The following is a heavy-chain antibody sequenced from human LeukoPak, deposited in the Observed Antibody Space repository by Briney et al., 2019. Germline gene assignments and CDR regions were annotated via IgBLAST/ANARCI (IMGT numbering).Heavy chain of an antibody. D-gene: IGHD3-22*01. V-gene: IGHV3-48*02. J-gene: IGHJ4*02. CDR3: ARDLTSIVVLPGY. CDR2: ISSSSSTI. Sequence: GGSLRLSCAASGFTFSNYNMNWVRQAPGKGLEWGSYISSSSSTIYYADSVKGRFTVSRDNAKNSLYLQMNSLRDEDSAVYYCARDLTSIVVLPGYWGQGTLVTVSS. CDR1: GFTFSNYN.